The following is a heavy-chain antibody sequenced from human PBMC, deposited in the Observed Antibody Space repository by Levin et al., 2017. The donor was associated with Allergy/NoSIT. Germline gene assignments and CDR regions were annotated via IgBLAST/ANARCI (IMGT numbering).Heavy chain of an antibody. D-gene: IGHD6-6*01. V-gene: IGHV3-21*01. Sequence: ETLSLTCAASGFTFSGYTLNWVRQAPGKGLEWVSSISSSSTYIYYADSLKGRFTISRDDAKNSLSLQMNSLRVEDTAVYYCASDGSYDTLDIWGEGTMVTVTS. CDR2: ISSSSTYI. J-gene: IGHJ3*02. CDR3: ASDGSYDTLDI. CDR1: GFTFSGYT.